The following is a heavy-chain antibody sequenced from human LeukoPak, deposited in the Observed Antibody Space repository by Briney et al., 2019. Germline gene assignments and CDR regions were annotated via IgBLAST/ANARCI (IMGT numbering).Heavy chain of an antibody. V-gene: IGHV1-69*04. CDR2: IIPILGIA. D-gene: IGHD3-22*01. Sequence: GASVKVSCKASGGTFSSYAISWVRQAPGQGLEWMGRIIPILGIANYAQKFQGRVTITADKSTSTAYMELSSLRSEDTAVYYCASVYYYDSSGYIEYFQHWGQGTLVTVSS. CDR3: ASVYYYDSSGYIEYFQH. CDR1: GGTFSSYA. J-gene: IGHJ1*01.